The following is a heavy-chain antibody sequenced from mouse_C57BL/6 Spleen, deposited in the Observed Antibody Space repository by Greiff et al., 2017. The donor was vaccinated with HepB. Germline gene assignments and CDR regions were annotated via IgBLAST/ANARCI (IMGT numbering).Heavy chain of an antibody. CDR2: IDPDDGDT. CDR1: GFNIKDYY. D-gene: IGHD1-1*01. V-gene: IGHV14-1*01. CDR3: TLRDYYGSSYGFAY. Sequence: VQLQQSGAELVRPGASVKLSCTASGFNIKDYYMHWVKQRPEQGLEWIGRIDPDDGDTEYAPKFQGKATMTADTSSNTAYLQLSSLTSEDTAVYYCTLRDYYGSSYGFAYWGQGTLVTVSA. J-gene: IGHJ3*01.